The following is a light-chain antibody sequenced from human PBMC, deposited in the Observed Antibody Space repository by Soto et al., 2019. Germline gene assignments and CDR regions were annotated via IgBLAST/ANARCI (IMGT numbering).Light chain of an antibody. V-gene: IGLV2-23*02. CDR3: CSYGGSSALPYV. CDR2: EVT. Sequence: QSVLAQPASVSGSPEQSVTISCTGTSSDVGTYNLVSWYQQHPGKAPKLIIYEVTERPSGVSNRFSGSKFGNTASLTISGLLPEDEADYYCCSYGGSSALPYVFGTGTKVTAL. J-gene: IGLJ1*01. CDR1: SSDVGTYNL.